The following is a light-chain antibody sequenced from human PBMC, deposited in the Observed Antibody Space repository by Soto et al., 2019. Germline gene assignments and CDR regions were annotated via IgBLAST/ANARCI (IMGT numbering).Light chain of an antibody. J-gene: IGKJ2*01. CDR3: QQYNNWPHT. V-gene: IGKV3-15*01. CDR2: GAS. CDR1: QSVSSN. Sequence: EIVMTQSPATLSVSPGERATLSCRASQSVSSNLAWYQQKLGQAPRLLIYGASTRATGFPARFSGSGSGTEFTLTISSLQSEDFAVYYCQQYNNWPHTFGQGTKLEIK.